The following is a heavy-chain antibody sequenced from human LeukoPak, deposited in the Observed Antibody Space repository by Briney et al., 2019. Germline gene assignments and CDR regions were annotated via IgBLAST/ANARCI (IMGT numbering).Heavy chain of an antibody. CDR2: IYYSGST. V-gene: IGHV4-59*01. CDR1: GGSISSYY. Sequence: SETLSLTCTVSGGSISSYYWSWIRKPPGKGLEWIGYIYYSGSTNYNPSLKSRVTISVDTSKNQFSLKLSSVTAADTAVYYCARVANVDTALAVYFDYWGQGTLVTVSS. CDR3: ARVANVDTALAVYFDY. J-gene: IGHJ4*02. D-gene: IGHD5-18*01.